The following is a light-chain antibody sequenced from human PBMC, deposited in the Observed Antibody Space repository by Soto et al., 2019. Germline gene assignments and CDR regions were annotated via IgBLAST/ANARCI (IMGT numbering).Light chain of an antibody. CDR3: QQYYSFRT. J-gene: IGKJ1*01. CDR1: QSISRC. Sequence: DIQMPQSPSTLYASVGDRVTITCRASQSISRCLAWYQQKPGKPPKLVIDKASSLKSGVPSRFSGSGSETEFTLTISSLQPDDFATYYCQQYYSFRTFGQGNKGEIK. CDR2: KAS. V-gene: IGKV1-5*03.